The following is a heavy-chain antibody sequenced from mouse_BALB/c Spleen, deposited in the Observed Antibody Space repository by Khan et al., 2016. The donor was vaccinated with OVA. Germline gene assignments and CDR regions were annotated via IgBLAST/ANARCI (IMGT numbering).Heavy chain of an antibody. J-gene: IGHJ3*01. V-gene: IGHV1-4*01. CDR3: VRDGAYHRNDGWFAY. Sequence: VELVEFGAELARPGASVKMSCKASGYTFTSYTIHWIKKRPGQGLEWIGYINPGNGYTNYNQKFKDRATLTTDKSSTTAYLQLSSLTSDDSAVYSCVRDGAYHRNDGWFAYWGQGTLVTVSA. CDR1: GYTFTSYT. CDR2: INPGNGYT. D-gene: IGHD2-14*01.